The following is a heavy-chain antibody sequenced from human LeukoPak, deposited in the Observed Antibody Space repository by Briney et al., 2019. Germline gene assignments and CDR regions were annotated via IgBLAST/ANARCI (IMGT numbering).Heavy chain of an antibody. J-gene: IGHJ4*02. CDR1: GYTFTSYD. V-gene: IGHV1-8*01. Sequence: ASVKVSCKASGYTFTSYDINWVRQATGQGLEWRGWVNPNSGNTGYAQKFQGRVTMTRNTSISTAYMELSSLRSEDTAVYYCARGGIAVAGEPYDFDYWGQGTLVTVSS. D-gene: IGHD6-19*01. CDR2: VNPNSGNT. CDR3: ARGGIAVAGEPYDFDY.